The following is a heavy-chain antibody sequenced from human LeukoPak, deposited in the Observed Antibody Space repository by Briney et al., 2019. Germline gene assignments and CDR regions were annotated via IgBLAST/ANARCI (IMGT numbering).Heavy chain of an antibody. D-gene: IGHD1-26*01. CDR3: ARVRWELTHFDY. CDR1: GGSISSYY. CDR2: IYYSGST. Sequence: SETLSLTCTVSGGSISSYYWSWIRQPPGKGLEWIGYIYYSGSTNYNPSLKSRVTISVDTSKNQFSLKLSSVTAADTAVYYCARVRWELTHFDYWGQGTLVTVSS. J-gene: IGHJ4*02. V-gene: IGHV4-59*01.